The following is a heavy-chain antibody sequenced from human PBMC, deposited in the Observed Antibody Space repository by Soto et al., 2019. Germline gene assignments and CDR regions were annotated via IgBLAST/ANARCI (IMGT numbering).Heavy chain of an antibody. CDR3: ARDRAYCGGDCVSYYFDY. Sequence: PGGSLRLSCAASGFTFSSYGMHGVRQAPGKGLEWVAVIWYDGSNKYYADSVKGRFTISRDNSKNTLYLQMNSLRAEDTAVYYCARDRAYCGGDCVSYYFDYWGQGTLVTVSS. V-gene: IGHV3-33*01. D-gene: IGHD2-21*02. CDR1: GFTFSSYG. J-gene: IGHJ4*02. CDR2: IWYDGSNK.